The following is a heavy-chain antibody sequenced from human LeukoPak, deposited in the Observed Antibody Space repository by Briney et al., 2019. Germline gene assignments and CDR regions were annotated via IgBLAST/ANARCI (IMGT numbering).Heavy chain of an antibody. Sequence: SVKVSCKASGGTFSSYAISWVRQAPGQGLEWMGGIIPIFGTANYAQKFQGRVTTTADESTSTAYMELSSLRSEDTAVYYCARERGGGSGSSHYYYYYGMDVWGKGTTVTVSS. J-gene: IGHJ6*04. CDR3: ARERGGGSGSSHYYYYYGMDV. CDR1: GGTFSSYA. D-gene: IGHD3-10*01. V-gene: IGHV1-69*01. CDR2: IIPIFGTA.